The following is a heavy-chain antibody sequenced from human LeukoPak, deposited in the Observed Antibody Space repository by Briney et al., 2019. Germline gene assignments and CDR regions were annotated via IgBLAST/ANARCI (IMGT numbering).Heavy chain of an antibody. Sequence: TGGSLRLSCTASGFTFSTYWMTWVRQTPGKGLEWVANIKEDGSEKGYADSVKGRFTISRDNAKNSLYLQMNSLRVDDTAMYYCTRNSGWYWLDYWGQGTLVTVPS. D-gene: IGHD6-19*01. CDR2: IKEDGSEK. V-gene: IGHV3-7*01. CDR1: GFTFSTYW. CDR3: TRNSGWYWLDY. J-gene: IGHJ4*02.